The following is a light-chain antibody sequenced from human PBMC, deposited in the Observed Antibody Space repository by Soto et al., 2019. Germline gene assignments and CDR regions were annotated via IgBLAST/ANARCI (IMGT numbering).Light chain of an antibody. CDR1: TSNIGNNY. CDR2: DNN. J-gene: IGLJ2*01. Sequence: QSVLTQPPSVSAAPGQKVTISCSGSTSNIGNNYVSWYQQFPGTAPKLLIYDNNKRPSRIPDRFSASRSGTSATLGITGLQTGDEAHYYCGTWDNSLGSGVFGGGTKLTVL. CDR3: GTWDNSLGSGV. V-gene: IGLV1-51*01.